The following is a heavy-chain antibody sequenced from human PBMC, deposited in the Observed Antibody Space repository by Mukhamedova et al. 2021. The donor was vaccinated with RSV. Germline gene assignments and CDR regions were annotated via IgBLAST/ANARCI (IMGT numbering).Heavy chain of an antibody. Sequence: QSTWGGLEWVGRIKSKTDGETRDYAAPVKDRFIMSRDDSENMVYLQMNSLKTEDTAVYYCTTEDIGHYYDTSGNYRWFDPWGQGTLVTV. CDR2: IKSKTDGETR. D-gene: IGHD3-22*01. CDR3: TTEDIGHYYDTSGNYRWFDP. J-gene: IGHJ5*02. V-gene: IGHV3-15*01.